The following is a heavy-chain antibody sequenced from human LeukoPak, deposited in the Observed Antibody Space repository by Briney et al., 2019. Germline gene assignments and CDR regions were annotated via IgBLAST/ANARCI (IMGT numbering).Heavy chain of an antibody. J-gene: IGHJ4*02. D-gene: IGHD2-15*01. Sequence: PSETLSLTCTVSGGSISSYYWSWIRQPPGKGLERIGSIYYSGSTNYNASLTNRVTISVDTSENQFSLKLSSVTAADTAVYYCAREVGYCSGGSCYSYFDYWGQGTLVTVSS. V-gene: IGHV4-59*01. CDR2: IYYSGST. CDR1: GGSISSYY. CDR3: AREVGYCSGGSCYSYFDY.